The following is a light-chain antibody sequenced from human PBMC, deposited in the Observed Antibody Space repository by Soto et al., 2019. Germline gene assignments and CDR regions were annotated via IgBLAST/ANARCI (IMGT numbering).Light chain of an antibody. CDR1: QSVSSSY. Sequence: ENVLTQSPGTLSLSPGERATLSCRASQSVSSSYLAWYQQKPGQAPRLLIYGASSRATGIPDRFSGSGSGTDFTLTISRLEPEDFAVYYCQQYGSSPRTFGQGIKVDIK. J-gene: IGKJ1*01. CDR2: GAS. V-gene: IGKV3-20*01. CDR3: QQYGSSPRT.